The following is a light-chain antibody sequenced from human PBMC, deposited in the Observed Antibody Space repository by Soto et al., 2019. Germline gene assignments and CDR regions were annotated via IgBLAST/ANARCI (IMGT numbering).Light chain of an antibody. J-gene: IGLJ2*01. CDR3: SSYTRSSTVL. Sequence: QSALTQPASVSGSPGQSITIYCTGTSSDVGAYNYVSWYQQNPVKAPKLMIFDVSNRTSGVSNRFSGSNSGNTASLTISGLQAEDEADYYFSSYTRSSTVLFGGGTKLTVL. CDR2: DVS. CDR1: SSDVGAYNY. V-gene: IGLV2-14*03.